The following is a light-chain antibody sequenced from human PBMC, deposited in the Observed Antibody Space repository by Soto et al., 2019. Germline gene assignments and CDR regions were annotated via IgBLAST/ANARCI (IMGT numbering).Light chain of an antibody. CDR2: AAS. CDR3: QQSYSTHSIT. Sequence: DIQMTQSPASLSASVGGRVTITCRASQSISSYLHWYQQKPGKAPKLLMYAASSLQSGVPSRFSGSGSGTDFTLTISSLKPEDFANYYCQQSYSTHSITFGQGTRLEIK. V-gene: IGKV1-39*01. CDR1: QSISSY. J-gene: IGKJ5*01.